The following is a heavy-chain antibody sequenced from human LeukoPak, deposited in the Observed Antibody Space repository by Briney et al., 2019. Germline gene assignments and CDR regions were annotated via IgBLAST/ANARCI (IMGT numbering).Heavy chain of an antibody. Sequence: PSETLSLTCAVYGGSFSGYYWSWIRQPPGKGLEWIGEINHSGSTNYNPSLKSRVTISVDTSKNQFSLKLSSVTAADTAVYYCARALHGATPLYWGQGTLVTVSS. CDR2: INHSGST. J-gene: IGHJ4*02. CDR3: ARALHGATPLY. V-gene: IGHV4-34*01. D-gene: IGHD3-16*01. CDR1: GGSFSGYY.